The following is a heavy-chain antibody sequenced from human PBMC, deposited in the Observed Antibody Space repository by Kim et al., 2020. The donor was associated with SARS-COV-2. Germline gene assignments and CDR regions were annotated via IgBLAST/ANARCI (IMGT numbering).Heavy chain of an antibody. CDR3: AREPMAITMIVVGGWFDP. J-gene: IGHJ5*02. Sequence: SETLSLTCAVSGGSISSSNWWSWVRQPPGKGLEWIGEIYHSGSTNYNPSLKSRVTISVDKSKNQFSLKLSSVTAADTAVYYCAREPMAITMIVVGGWFDPWGQGTLVTVSS. V-gene: IGHV4-4*02. CDR2: IYHSGST. D-gene: IGHD3-22*01. CDR1: GGSISSSNW.